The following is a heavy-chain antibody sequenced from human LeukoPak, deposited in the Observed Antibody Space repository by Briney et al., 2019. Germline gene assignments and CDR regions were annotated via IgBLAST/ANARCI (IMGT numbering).Heavy chain of an antibody. CDR1: GGSISSSSYY. CDR2: IYYSGST. V-gene: IGHV4-39*01. CDR3: ASYYDFWSDYSSSSFFDY. D-gene: IGHD3-3*01. J-gene: IGHJ4*02. Sequence: SETLSLTCTVSGGSISSSSYYWGWIRQPPGKGLEWIGSIYYSGSTYYNPSLKSRVTISVDTSKNQFSLKLSSVTAADTAVYYCASYYDFWSDYSSSSFFDYWGRGTLVTVSS.